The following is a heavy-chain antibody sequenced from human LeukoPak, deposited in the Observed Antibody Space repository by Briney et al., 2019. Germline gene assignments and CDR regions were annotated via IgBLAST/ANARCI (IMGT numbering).Heavy chain of an antibody. CDR1: GGSISSYF. CDR2: IYYSGST. Sequence: SETLSLTCTVSGGSISSYFWSWIRQPPGKGLEWIGYIYYSGSTNNNPSLKSRVTMSVDTSKNQFSLKLSAVTAADTAVYYCARIDRAVAGTIDYWGQGTLVTVSS. J-gene: IGHJ4*02. CDR3: ARIDRAVAGTIDY. V-gene: IGHV4-59*08. D-gene: IGHD6-19*01.